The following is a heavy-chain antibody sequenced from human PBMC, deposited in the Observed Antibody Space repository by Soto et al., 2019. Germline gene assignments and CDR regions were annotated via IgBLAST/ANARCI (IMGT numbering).Heavy chain of an antibody. J-gene: IGHJ4*02. V-gene: IGHV1-46*01. CDR3: ARAPSVYYEGGYYFDY. Sequence: ASVKVSCKVSGYTFTSYYMHWVRQAPGQGLEWMGIINPSGGSTSYAQKFQGRVTMTRDTSTSTVYMELSSLRSEDTAVYYCARAPSVYYEGGYYFDYWGQGTLVTVSS. CDR2: INPSGGST. CDR1: GYTFTSYY. D-gene: IGHD3-16*01.